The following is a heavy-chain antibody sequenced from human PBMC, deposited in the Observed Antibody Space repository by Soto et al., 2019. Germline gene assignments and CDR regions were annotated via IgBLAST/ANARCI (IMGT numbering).Heavy chain of an antibody. CDR1: GFTFSSYS. CDR2: ISSSSSYI. D-gene: IGHD2-2*01. V-gene: IGHV3-21*01. Sequence: EVQLVESGGGLVKPGGSLRLSCAASGFTFSSYSMNWVRQAPGKGLEWVSSISSSSSYIYYADSVKGRFTISRDNAKNSLYLQMNSLRAEDTAVYYCARGYCSSTSCSQAFDIWGQGTMVTVSS. J-gene: IGHJ3*02. CDR3: ARGYCSSTSCSQAFDI.